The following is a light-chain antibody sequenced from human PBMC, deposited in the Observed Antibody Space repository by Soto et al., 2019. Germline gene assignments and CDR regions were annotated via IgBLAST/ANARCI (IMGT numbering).Light chain of an antibody. Sequence: QSALPQPASVSGSPGQSITISCTGTSSDVGSYNLVSWYQQHPGKAPKLIIHEGNKRPSGVSNRFSASKSGNTASLTISGLQAEDEADYYCCSYAQTSSSYVVFGGGTKLTVL. CDR3: CSYAQTSSSYVV. J-gene: IGLJ2*01. CDR2: EGN. CDR1: SSDVGSYNL. V-gene: IGLV2-23*01.